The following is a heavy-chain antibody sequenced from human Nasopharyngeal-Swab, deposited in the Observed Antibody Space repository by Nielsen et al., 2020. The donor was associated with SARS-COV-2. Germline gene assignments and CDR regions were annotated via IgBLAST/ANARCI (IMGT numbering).Heavy chain of an antibody. Sequence: GESLKISCAASGFTFSSYSMNCVRQAPGKGLEWVSSISSSSSYIYYADSVKGRFTISRDNAKNSLYLQMNSLRAEDTAVYYCARGSYYYDSSGYYDYWGQGTLVTVSS. CDR1: GFTFSSYS. V-gene: IGHV3-21*01. D-gene: IGHD3-22*01. CDR2: ISSSSSYI. J-gene: IGHJ4*02. CDR3: ARGSYYYDSSGYYDY.